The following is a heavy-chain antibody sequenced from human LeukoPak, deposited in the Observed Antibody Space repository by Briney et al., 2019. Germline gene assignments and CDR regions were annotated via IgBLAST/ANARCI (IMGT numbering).Heavy chain of an antibody. Sequence: SETLSLTCAVSGASISTSAYYWGWIRQPPGKGLQWIGSVYYSGTTYYNPSLQSRVTISVDTSKNQFSLELTSVTAADAVVYYCARLGYNGGWYQYYFEYWGLGTLVTVSS. CDR3: ARLGYNGGWYQYYFEY. CDR2: VYYSGTT. J-gene: IGHJ4*02. V-gene: IGHV4-39*01. CDR1: GASISTSAYY. D-gene: IGHD6-19*01.